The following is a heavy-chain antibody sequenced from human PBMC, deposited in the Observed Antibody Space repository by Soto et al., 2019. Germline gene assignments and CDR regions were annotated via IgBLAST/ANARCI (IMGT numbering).Heavy chain of an antibody. Sequence: GASVKVSCKASGYTFTGYYMHWVRQAPGQGLEWMGWINPNSGGTNYAQKFQGWVTMTRDTSISTAYMELSRLRSDDTAVYYCARDHAFVVRGVIITAHFDYWGQGTLVTVSS. CDR2: INPNSGGT. J-gene: IGHJ4*02. CDR3: ARDHAFVVRGVIITAHFDY. D-gene: IGHD3-10*01. V-gene: IGHV1-2*04. CDR1: GYTFTGYY.